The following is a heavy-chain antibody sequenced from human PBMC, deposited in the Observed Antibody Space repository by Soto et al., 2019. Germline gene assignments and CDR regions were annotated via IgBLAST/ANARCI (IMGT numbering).Heavy chain of an antibody. J-gene: IGHJ4*02. CDR2: VHYSGNT. Sequence: QVQLQESGPGLVTPSQTLSLSCTVSGDSISSGAYYWSWVRQFPGKGLEWIGYVHYSGNTFYTPSLKSRLSLSLDTSQNQFSLNLNSVSAADTAVYYCAAGTFLGPWQYWGQGTLVTVSS. CDR1: GDSISSGAYY. CDR3: AAGTFLGPWQY. V-gene: IGHV4-31*03. D-gene: IGHD3-10*01.